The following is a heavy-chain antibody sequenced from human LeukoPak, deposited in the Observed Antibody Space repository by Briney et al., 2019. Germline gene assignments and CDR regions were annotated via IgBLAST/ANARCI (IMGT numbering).Heavy chain of an antibody. CDR2: ISSSTSTI. J-gene: IGHJ4*02. CDR1: GFTFSSYS. V-gene: IGHV3-48*01. D-gene: IGHD6-19*01. CDR3: TRVDPIAVAGDDY. Sequence: PGGSLRLSCAASGFTFSSYSMNWVRQAPGKGLEWVSYISSSTSTIYYADSVKGRFTISRDNVKNSLYLQMDSLRVEDTAVYYCTRVDPIAVAGDDYWGQGAQVAVSS.